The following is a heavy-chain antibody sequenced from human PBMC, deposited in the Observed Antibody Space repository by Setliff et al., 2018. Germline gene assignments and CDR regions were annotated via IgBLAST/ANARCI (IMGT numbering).Heavy chain of an antibody. D-gene: IGHD3-22*01. J-gene: IGHJ4*02. CDR1: GYTFTNFG. CDR2: INNFNT. Sequence: ASVKVSCKASGYTFTNFGITWVRQAPGQGLEWMGWINNFNTNYAQKLQGRVTMDIDTSTSTAYMELRSLRSDDTAVYYCARINFYESSGYYYAPDFWGQGTLVTVSS. CDR3: ARINFYESSGYYYAPDF. V-gene: IGHV1-18*01.